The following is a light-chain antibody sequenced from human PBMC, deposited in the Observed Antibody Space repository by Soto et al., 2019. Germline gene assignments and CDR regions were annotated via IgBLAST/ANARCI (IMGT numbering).Light chain of an antibody. CDR2: LGS. CDR1: RGLLHSTGKNY. V-gene: IGKV2-28*01. J-gene: IGKJ1*01. Sequence: DILMTQSPISLPVTPGEPASISCWSSRGLLHSTGKNYLDWFLQKPGQSPKLRIYLGSNRASGVPDRFSGSGSGTNFTLRISRVEAEDVGVYYCMQALQSPRTFGRGTKVEIK. CDR3: MQALQSPRT.